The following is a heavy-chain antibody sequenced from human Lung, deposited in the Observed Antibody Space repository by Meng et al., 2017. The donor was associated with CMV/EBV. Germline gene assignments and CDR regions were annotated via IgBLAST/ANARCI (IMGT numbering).Heavy chain of an antibody. CDR1: GCTFSSYE. CDR2: ISSSGSTI. D-gene: IGHD2-2*01. Sequence: SLKISXAASGCTFSSYEMNWVCQAPGKGLEWVSYISSSGSTIYYADSVKGRFTISRDNAKNSLYLQMNSLRAEDTAVYYCAREVLVPAAIRYYYYGMDVWGQGTTVTVSS. CDR3: AREVLVPAAIRYYYYGMDV. V-gene: IGHV3-48*03. J-gene: IGHJ6*02.